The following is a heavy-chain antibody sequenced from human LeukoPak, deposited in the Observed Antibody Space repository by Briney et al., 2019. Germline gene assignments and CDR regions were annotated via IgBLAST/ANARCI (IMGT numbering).Heavy chain of an antibody. J-gene: IGHJ4*02. CDR3: VRRGNTSWSD. CDR2: IYYSGST. D-gene: IGHD4-23*01. Sequence: SETLSLTCTVSGGSISGYYWSWLRQPPGKGLEWIAYIYYSGSTNYNPSLKSRVTISVDTSKNQFSLKLSSVTAADTAVYYCVRRGNTSWSDWGQGTLVTVSS. V-gene: IGHV4-59*08. CDR1: GGSISGYY.